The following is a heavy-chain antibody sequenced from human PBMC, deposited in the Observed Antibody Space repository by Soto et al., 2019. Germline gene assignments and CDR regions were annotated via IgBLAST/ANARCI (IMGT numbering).Heavy chain of an antibody. CDR3: ARVPVAVAATEDYYGLDV. CDR1: GFSITSYY. V-gene: IGHV4-4*07. J-gene: IGHJ6*02. Sequence: SETLSLTGRVSGFSITSYYWSWIRQSAGGGLEWMGRINTDGLSTYSPSFKSRLTMSLDTSKNQVFLRLISVTAADTAVYFCARVPVAVAATEDYYGLDVWGQGTTVTVSS. CDR2: INTDGLS. D-gene: IGHD2-15*01.